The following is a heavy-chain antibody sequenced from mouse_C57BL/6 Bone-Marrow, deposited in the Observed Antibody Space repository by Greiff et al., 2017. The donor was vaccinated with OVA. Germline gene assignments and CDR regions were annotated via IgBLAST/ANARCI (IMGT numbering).Heavy chain of an antibody. Sequence: VQLKESGGGLVKPGGSLKLSCAASGFTFSSYAMSWVRQTPEKRLEWVATISDGGSYTYYPDNVQGRFTISRDNAKNNLYLQMSHLKSEDTAMYYCARAPYGSSYYAMDYWGQGTSVTVSS. V-gene: IGHV5-4*01. CDR2: ISDGGSYT. CDR3: ARAPYGSSYYAMDY. J-gene: IGHJ4*01. CDR1: GFTFSSYA. D-gene: IGHD1-1*01.